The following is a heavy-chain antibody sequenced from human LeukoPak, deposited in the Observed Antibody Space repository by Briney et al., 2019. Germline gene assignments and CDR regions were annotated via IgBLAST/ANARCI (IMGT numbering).Heavy chain of an antibody. J-gene: IGHJ4*02. CDR3: AKVGFSEMEWLLYSDH. CDR2: IAYDGRNK. Sequence: GGSLRLSCAASGFTFSNYVTHWVRQAPGKGLEWVTVIAYDGRNKYFADSVKGRFTISRDNSKNTLYLQMNSLRAEDTAVYYCAKVGFSEMEWLLYSDHWGQGTLVTVSS. CDR1: GFTFSNYV. V-gene: IGHV3-30*18. D-gene: IGHD3-3*01.